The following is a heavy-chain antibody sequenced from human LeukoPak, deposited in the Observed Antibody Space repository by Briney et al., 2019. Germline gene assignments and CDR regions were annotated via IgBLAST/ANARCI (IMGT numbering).Heavy chain of an antibody. CDR3: ARDGHGSAYRHFDY. D-gene: IGHD3-16*01. CDR1: GVSISSSINY. V-gene: IGHV4-39*07. Sequence: SETLSLTCTVSGVSISSSINYWGWIRQPPGKGLEWIGSSYYTGNINYNPSLKSRVTISLDTSKNQFSLNLTSVTAADTAVYYCARDGHGSAYRHFDYWGQGTLVTVSS. J-gene: IGHJ4*02. CDR2: SYYTGNI.